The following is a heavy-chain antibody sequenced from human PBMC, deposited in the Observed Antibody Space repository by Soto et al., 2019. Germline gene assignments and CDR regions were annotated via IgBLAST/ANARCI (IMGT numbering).Heavy chain of an antibody. J-gene: IGHJ4*02. CDR3: ARHPGYTVPTVYATHCFDD. CDR2: IYYSGST. CDR1: GDSIGTINYY. Sequence: QLQLQESGPGLVKPSETLSVTCSVSGDSIGTINYYWGWLRQPPGKGPEWIGSIYYSGSTHYNPSLRGRVTISVDTSKNQFSLRLSSVTAADTAVYYCARHPGYTVPTVYATHCFDDWGQGVLVTVSS. D-gene: IGHD2-8*01. V-gene: IGHV4-39*01.